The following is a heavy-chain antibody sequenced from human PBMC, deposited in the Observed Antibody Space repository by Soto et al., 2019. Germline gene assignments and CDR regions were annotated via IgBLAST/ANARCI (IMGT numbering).Heavy chain of an antibody. CDR2: ISYDGSNK. CDR3: ARGGGYDILTGYFPNYYGMDV. D-gene: IGHD3-9*01. CDR1: GFTFSSYA. Sequence: QVQLVESGGGVVQPGRSLRLSCAASGFTFSSYAMHWVRQAPGKGLEWVAVISYDGSNKYYADSVKGRFTISRDNSKNTLYLQMNRLRAEDTAVYYCARGGGYDILTGYFPNYYGMDVWGQGTTVTVSS. J-gene: IGHJ6*02. V-gene: IGHV3-30-3*01.